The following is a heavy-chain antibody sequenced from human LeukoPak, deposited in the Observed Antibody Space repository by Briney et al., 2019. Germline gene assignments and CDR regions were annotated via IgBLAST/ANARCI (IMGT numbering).Heavy chain of an antibody. CDR3: ARDGGITMVRGVDRAFDI. V-gene: IGHV4-59*01. Sequence: SETLSLTCTVSGGSISSYYWSWIRQPPGKGLEWIGYIYYSGSTNYNPSLKSRVTISVDTSKNQFSLKLSSVTAADTAVYYCARDGGITMVRGVDRAFDIWGQGTMVTVSS. CDR2: IYYSGST. J-gene: IGHJ3*02. D-gene: IGHD3-10*01. CDR1: GGSISSYY.